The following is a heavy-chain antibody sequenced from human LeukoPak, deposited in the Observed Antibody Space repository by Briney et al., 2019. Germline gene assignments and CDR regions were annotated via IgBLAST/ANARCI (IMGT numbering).Heavy chain of an antibody. CDR3: ARVAVSGPTGWFDS. CDR2: IISTSAYI. CDR1: GFTFSSYS. D-gene: IGHD2-8*02. J-gene: IGHJ5*01. V-gene: IGHV3-21*01. Sequence: GGCLRLSCAASGFTFSSYSMNWVRQAPGKGREWVSSIISTSAYIYYADSVKGRFTISRDNVDNVVYLQMNSLGAEDTAVYYCARVAVSGPTGWFDSWGQGTLVIVSS.